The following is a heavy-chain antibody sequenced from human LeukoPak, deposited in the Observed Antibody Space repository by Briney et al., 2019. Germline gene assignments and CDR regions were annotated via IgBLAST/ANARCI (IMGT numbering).Heavy chain of an antibody. D-gene: IGHD1-7*01. CDR1: GGSFSGYY. Sequence: PSETLSLTCAVYGGSFSGYYWSWIRQPPGKGLEWIGEINHSGSTNYNPSLKSRVTISVDTSKNQFSLKLSSVTAADTAVYCCARGGLTGTTVGYFDYWGQGTLVTVSS. CDR3: ARGGLTGTTVGYFDY. J-gene: IGHJ4*02. CDR2: INHSGST. V-gene: IGHV4-34*01.